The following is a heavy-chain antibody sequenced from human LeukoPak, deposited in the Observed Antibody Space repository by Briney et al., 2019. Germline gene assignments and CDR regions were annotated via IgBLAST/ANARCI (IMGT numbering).Heavy chain of an antibody. J-gene: IGHJ5*02. V-gene: IGHV4-59*01. CDR3: ARYGDPEVGWFDP. CDR2: IYYSGFT. Sequence: SSGTLSLTCTVSGGSISSYYWSWIRQPPGKGLEWIGYIYYSGFTNYNPSLKSRVTMSVDTSKNQFSLKLSSVTAADTAVYYCARYGDPEVGWFDPWGQGTLVTVSS. CDR1: GGSISSYY. D-gene: IGHD4-17*01.